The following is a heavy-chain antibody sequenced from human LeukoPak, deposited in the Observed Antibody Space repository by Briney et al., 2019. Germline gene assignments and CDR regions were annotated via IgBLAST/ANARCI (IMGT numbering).Heavy chain of an antibody. J-gene: IGHJ3*02. CDR2: FDPEDGET. D-gene: IGHD2-15*01. V-gene: IGHV1-24*01. CDR3: ATKPRATRAFDI. CDR1: GYTITELS. Sequence: ASVKVSCKVSGYTITELSMHWVRQAPGKGLEWMGGFDPEDGETICAQKFQGRVTMTEDTSTDTAYMELSSLRSGDTAVYYCATKPRATRAFDIWGQGTMVTVSS.